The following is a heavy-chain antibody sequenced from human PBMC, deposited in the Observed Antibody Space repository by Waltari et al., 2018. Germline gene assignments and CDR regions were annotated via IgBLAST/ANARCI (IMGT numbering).Heavy chain of an antibody. CDR2: IYYSGST. J-gene: IGHJ4*02. CDR3: ARDAGWDYYGSGSRPTDY. Sequence: QLQLQESGPGLVQPSETLSLHCTVSGGSLSRSSYYWGWISQPPGKGLEWIGSIYYSGSTYYNPSLKSRVTISVDTSKNQFSLKLSSVTAADTAVYYCARDAGWDYYGSGSRPTDYWGQGTLVTVSS. D-gene: IGHD3-10*01. V-gene: IGHV4-39*07. CDR1: GGSLSRSSYY.